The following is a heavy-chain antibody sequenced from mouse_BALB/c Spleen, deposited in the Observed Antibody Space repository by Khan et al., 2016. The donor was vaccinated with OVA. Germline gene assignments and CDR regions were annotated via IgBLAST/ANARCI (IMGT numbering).Heavy chain of an antibody. Sequence: QVQLKESGPGLVQPSQSLSITCTVSGFSLTNYSVHWVRQSPGKGLEWLGVIWSAGSTDYNAAFISSLTIRKDHSRSQVFFKMNSLQPNDTAIYYCARRGYDYGRGALFAYWGQGTLVTVSA. CDR3: ARRGYDYGRGALFAY. D-gene: IGHD2-4*01. CDR1: GFSLTNYS. J-gene: IGHJ3*01. CDR2: IWSAGST. V-gene: IGHV2-2*02.